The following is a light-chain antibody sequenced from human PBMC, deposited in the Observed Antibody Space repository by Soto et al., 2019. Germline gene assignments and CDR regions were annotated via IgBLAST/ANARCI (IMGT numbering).Light chain of an antibody. J-gene: IGKJ1*01. CDR1: QSVSSSY. CDR2: GAS. V-gene: IGKV3-20*01. Sequence: EIVLTQSPGTLSLSPGERATLSCRASQSVSSSYLAWYQQKPGQAPRLLIYGASSRATGIPDRFSGSGSGTDFPLTISRLEPEDFAVYYCQQYGSSPLTFGQGTKVVIK. CDR3: QQYGSSPLT.